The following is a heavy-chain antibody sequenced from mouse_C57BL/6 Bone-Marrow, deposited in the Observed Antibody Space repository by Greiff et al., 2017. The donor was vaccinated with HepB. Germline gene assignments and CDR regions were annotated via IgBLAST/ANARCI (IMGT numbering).Heavy chain of an antibody. Sequence: QVQLQQPGAELVKPGASVKLSCKASGYTFTSYWMHWVKQRPGQGLEWIGMIHPNSGSTNYNEKFKSKATLTVDKSSSTAYMQLSSLTSEDSAVYYCARKAYYSNVYYCDYWGQGTTLTVSS. CDR2: IHPNSGST. D-gene: IGHD2-5*01. CDR1: GYTFTSYW. J-gene: IGHJ2*01. CDR3: ARKAYYSNVYYCDY. V-gene: IGHV1-64*01.